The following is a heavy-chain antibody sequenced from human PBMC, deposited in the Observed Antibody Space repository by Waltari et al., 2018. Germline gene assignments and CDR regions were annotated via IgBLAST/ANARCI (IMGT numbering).Heavy chain of an antibody. CDR2: ISSSGTTI. D-gene: IGHD4-17*01. CDR3: ASRRDYGGQLRHAFDV. V-gene: IGHV3-48*03. CDR1: GFIFSGYE. Sequence: EVQEMMESGGGLVQPGGSLRLSCTGSGFIFSGYEMTWVRQAPGKGLEWVSYISSSGTTIYYADSVKGRFTISRDNAKKSLYLQMSSLRAEDTAIYYCASRRDYGGQLRHAFDVWGHGTMVTVSS. J-gene: IGHJ3*01.